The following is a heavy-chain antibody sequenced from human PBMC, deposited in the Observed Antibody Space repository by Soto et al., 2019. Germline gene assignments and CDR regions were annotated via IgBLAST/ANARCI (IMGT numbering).Heavy chain of an antibody. V-gene: IGHV1-18*04. D-gene: IGHD3-16*02. J-gene: IGHJ4*02. CDR3: ARIRYYDYVWGSYRPAYFDY. Sequence: QVQLVQSGAEVKKPGASVKVSCRASGYTFTSYGSSWVRQDPGRGLEWMGWISAYNGNTNYAQKLQGRVTMTTDTSTSTANMELRSLRSDDTAVYYCARIRYYDYVWGSYRPAYFDYWGQGTLVTVSS. CDR2: ISAYNGNT. CDR1: GYTFTSYG.